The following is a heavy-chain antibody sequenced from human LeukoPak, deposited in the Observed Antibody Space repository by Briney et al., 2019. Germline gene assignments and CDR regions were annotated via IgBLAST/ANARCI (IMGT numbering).Heavy chain of an antibody. CDR3: ARDLGVSIDIAMVDGAFDI. CDR1: GFTVSSNY. V-gene: IGHV3-53*01. Sequence: GGSLRLSCAASGFTVSSNYMSWVRQAPGKGLVWVSVIYSGGSTYYADSVKGRFTISRDNSKNTLYLQMNSLRAEDTAVYYCARDLGVSIDIAMVDGAFDIWGQGTMVTVSS. D-gene: IGHD5-18*01. CDR2: IYSGGST. J-gene: IGHJ3*02.